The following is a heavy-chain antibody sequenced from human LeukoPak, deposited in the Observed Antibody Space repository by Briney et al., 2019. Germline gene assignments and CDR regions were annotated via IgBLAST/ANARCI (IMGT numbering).Heavy chain of an antibody. J-gene: IGHJ3*02. V-gene: IGHV4-59*01. CDR3: AREGSGGAFDI. Sequence: KTSETLSLTCTVSGGSISSYYWSWIRQPPGKGLEWIGYIYYSGSTNYNPSLKSRVTISVDTSKNQFSLKLSSVTAADTAVYYCAREGSGGAFDIWGQGTMVTVSS. D-gene: IGHD3-10*01. CDR2: IYYSGST. CDR1: GGSISSYY.